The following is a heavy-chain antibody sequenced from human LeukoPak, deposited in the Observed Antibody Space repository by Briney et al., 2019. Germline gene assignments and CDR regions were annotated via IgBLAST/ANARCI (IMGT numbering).Heavy chain of an antibody. CDR1: GGSISSGDYY. J-gene: IGHJ4*02. CDR2: IYYSEST. V-gene: IGHV4-30-4*08. Sequence: PSQTLSLTCTVSGGSISSGDYYWSWLRQHPGKGLEWIGYIYYSESTYYNPSLKSRVTISVDTSKNQFSLKLSSVTAADTAVYYCARVREWELSYFDYWGQGTLVTVSS. CDR3: ARVREWELSYFDY. D-gene: IGHD1-26*01.